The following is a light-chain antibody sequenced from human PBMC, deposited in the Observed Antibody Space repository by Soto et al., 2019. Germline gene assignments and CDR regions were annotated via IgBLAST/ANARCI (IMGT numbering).Light chain of an antibody. CDR2: GAS. J-gene: IGKJ5*01. CDR3: QQRSDWPPSIT. CDR1: QSVSSN. V-gene: IGKV3-15*01. Sequence: EIVMTQSPATLSVSPGEGATLSCRSSQSVSSNLAWYQQKPGQAPRLLIHGASTRDTGIPARFSGSGSGTEFTLTITGLQSEDFAVYYCQQRSDWPPSITFGQGTRLEIK.